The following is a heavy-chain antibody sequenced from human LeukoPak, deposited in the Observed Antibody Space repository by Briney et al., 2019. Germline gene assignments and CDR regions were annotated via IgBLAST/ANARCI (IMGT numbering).Heavy chain of an antibody. D-gene: IGHD5-18*01. J-gene: IGHJ2*01. Sequence: GGSLRLSCAASGFTFSSYAMHWVRQAPGKGLEWVAVISYDGSNKYYADSVKGRFTISRDNSKNTLYLQMNSLRAEDTAVYYCARDLGYVDTAINWYLDLWGRGTLVTVSS. CDR3: ARDLGYVDTAINWYLDL. CDR1: GFTFSSYA. V-gene: IGHV3-30*01. CDR2: ISYDGSNK.